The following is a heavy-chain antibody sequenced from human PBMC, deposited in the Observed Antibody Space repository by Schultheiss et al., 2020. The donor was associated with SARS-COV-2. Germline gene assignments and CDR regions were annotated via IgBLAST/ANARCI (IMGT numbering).Heavy chain of an antibody. D-gene: IGHD1-26*01. V-gene: IGHV4-59*08. Sequence: SETLSLTCTVSGGSISSYYWSWIRQPPGKGLEWIGYIYYSGSTNYNPSLKSRVTMSVDTSKNQFSLKLSSVTAADTAVYYCARRSQWELRGVDYWGQGTLVTVSS. J-gene: IGHJ4*02. CDR2: IYYSGST. CDR3: ARRSQWELRGVDY. CDR1: GGSISSYY.